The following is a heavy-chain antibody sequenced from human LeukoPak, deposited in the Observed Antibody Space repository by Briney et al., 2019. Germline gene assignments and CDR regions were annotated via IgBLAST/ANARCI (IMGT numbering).Heavy chain of an antibody. V-gene: IGHV3-30-3*01. CDR2: ISYDGSNK. J-gene: IGHJ4*02. CDR1: GFTFSSYA. Sequence: PGGSLRLSCAASGFTFSSYAMHWVRQAPGKGLEWVAVISYDGSNKYYADSVKGRFTISRDNSKNTLYLQMNSLRAEDTAVYYCARVGSSSWFFDYWGQGTLVTVSS. CDR3: ARVGSSSWFFDY. D-gene: IGHD6-13*01.